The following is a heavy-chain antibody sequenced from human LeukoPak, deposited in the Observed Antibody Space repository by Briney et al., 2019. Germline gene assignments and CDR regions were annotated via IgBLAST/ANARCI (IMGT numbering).Heavy chain of an antibody. V-gene: IGHV4-30-4*08. CDR3: ARQYSGSYSDWFDP. CDR2: ISYSGTT. CDR1: GGSISGGAYF. D-gene: IGHD1-26*01. Sequence: SETLSLTCTVSGGSISGGAYFWSWIRQHPGGGLEWLGYISYSGTTYYNPSLKSRISISVDTSKNQFSLKLSSVTAADTAVYYCARQYSGSYSDWFDPWGQGTLVTVSS. J-gene: IGHJ5*02.